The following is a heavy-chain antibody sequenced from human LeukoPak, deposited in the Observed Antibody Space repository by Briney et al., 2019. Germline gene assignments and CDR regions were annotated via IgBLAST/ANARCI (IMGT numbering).Heavy chain of an antibody. V-gene: IGHV1-18*01. J-gene: IGHJ4*02. CDR1: GYTFSSFG. CDR3: ARDQLVLPRGISGY. CDR2: IAVYNGNT. D-gene: IGHD1-14*01. Sequence: GESLKISCKASGYTFSSFGISWVRQAPGQGLEWMGWIAVYNGNTNYAQKFQGRLTMTTDTSTSTAYMELRSLRSDDTALYYCARDQLVLPRGISGYWGQGTLVTVSS.